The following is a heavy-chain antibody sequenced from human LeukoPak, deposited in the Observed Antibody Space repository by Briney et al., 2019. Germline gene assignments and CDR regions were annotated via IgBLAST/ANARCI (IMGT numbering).Heavy chain of an antibody. Sequence: PSETLSLTCTVSGGSISSSSYYWGWIRQPPGKGLEWIGSIYYSGSTYYNPPLKSRVTISVDTSKNQFSLKLSSVTAADTAVYYCARYGMVRGVYDAFDIWGQGTMVTVSS. CDR1: GGSISSSSYY. CDR3: ARYGMVRGVYDAFDI. D-gene: IGHD3-10*01. CDR2: IYYSGST. J-gene: IGHJ3*02. V-gene: IGHV4-39*07.